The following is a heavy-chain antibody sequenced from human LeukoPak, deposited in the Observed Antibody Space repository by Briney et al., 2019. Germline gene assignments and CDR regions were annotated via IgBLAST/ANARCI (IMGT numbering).Heavy chain of an antibody. V-gene: IGHV4-38-2*02. D-gene: IGHD6-13*01. J-gene: IGHJ5*02. CDR1: GYSISTGYY. Sequence: PSETLSLTCTVSGYSISTGYYWGWIRQPPGKGLDWIGSFYHSESASYNPSLKNRVTISVDTSKNQFSLKLSSVTAADTAVYHCARHRGPAAGRFDPWGQGTLVTVSS. CDR2: FYHSESA. CDR3: ARHRGPAAGRFDP.